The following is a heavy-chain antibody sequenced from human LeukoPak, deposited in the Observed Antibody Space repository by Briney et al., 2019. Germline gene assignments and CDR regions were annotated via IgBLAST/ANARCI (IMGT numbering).Heavy chain of an antibody. CDR1: GGSFSGYY. J-gene: IGHJ4*02. Sequence: PSETLSLTCAVYGGSFSGYYWSWIRQPPGKGLEWIGEINHSGSTNYNPSLKSRVTISVDTSKNQFSLKLSSVTAADTAVYYCARRGVGALGYWGQGTLVTVSS. CDR2: INHSGST. D-gene: IGHD1-26*01. CDR3: ARRGVGALGY. V-gene: IGHV4-34*01.